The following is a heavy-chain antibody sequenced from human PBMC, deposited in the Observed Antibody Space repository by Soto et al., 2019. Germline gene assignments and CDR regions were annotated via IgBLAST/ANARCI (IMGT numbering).Heavy chain of an antibody. J-gene: IGHJ4*02. CDR3: AGGWYFFDY. CDR1: GFTFNNYG. Sequence: SLRLSCAASGFTFNNYGMHWARQAPGQGLEWVAGISSDGSNKYYADSVKGRFTISRDSSRNTLYLQMDSLRAEDTAVYYCAGGWYFFDYCGQGTLVTVSS. CDR2: ISSDGSNK. V-gene: IGHV3-30*03. D-gene: IGHD6-19*01.